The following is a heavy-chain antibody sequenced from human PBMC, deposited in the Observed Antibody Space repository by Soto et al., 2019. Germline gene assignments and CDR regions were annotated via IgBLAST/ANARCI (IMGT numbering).Heavy chain of an antibody. J-gene: IGHJ4*02. V-gene: IGHV3-33*01. CDR1: GFTFSSYG. CDR3: ARGQEFGDYCSYFDY. Sequence: QVQLVESGGGVVQPGRSLRLSCAASGFTFSSYGMHWVRQAPGKGLEWVAVIWYDGSNKYYADSVKGRFTISRDNSKNTLYLQMNSLRAEDTDVYYCARGQEFGDYCSYFDYWGQGTLVTVSS. CDR2: IWYDGSNK. D-gene: IGHD2-21*02.